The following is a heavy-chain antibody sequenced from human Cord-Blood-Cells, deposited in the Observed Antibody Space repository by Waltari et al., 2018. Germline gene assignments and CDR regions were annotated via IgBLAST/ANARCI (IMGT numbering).Heavy chain of an antibody. CDR3: ARDQYDSSGYDYY. Sequence: QVQLVQSGAVVMKPGASVKVSCKASGYTFTSYAMHWVRQAPGQRLERMGWINAGNGNTKESQKSQGRVTSTSDTAASTAYMELSSLRSEDTAVYYWARDQYDSSGYDYYWGQGTLVTVSS. D-gene: IGHD3-22*01. CDR1: GYTFTSYA. J-gene: IGHJ4*02. V-gene: IGHV1-3*01. CDR2: INAGNGNT.